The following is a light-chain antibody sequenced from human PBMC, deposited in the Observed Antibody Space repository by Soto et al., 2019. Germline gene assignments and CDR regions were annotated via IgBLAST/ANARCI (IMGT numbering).Light chain of an antibody. CDR3: QPYNSYSWT. J-gene: IGKJ1*01. V-gene: IGKV1-5*03. Sequence: DIPMTQSPSTLSASVGDRVTITCRASQSISSWLAWYQQKPGKAPKLLIYKASSLESGVPSRFSGSGSGTEFTLTISSLQPDDFATYYCQPYNSYSWTFGQVTKVEIK. CDR2: KAS. CDR1: QSISSW.